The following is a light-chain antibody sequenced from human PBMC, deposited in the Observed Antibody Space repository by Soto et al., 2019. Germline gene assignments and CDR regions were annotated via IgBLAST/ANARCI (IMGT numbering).Light chain of an antibody. V-gene: IGKV1-5*03. CDR2: KAS. CDR1: QRISSW. Sequence: DIQMTQSPSTLSASVGDRVTISCRASQRISSWLAWYQQKPGKAPKLLVYKASSLESGVPSRFSGSGSGTEFTLTIRSLQPDDFATYYCQQYITSPGTFGQGTKVEIK. CDR3: QQYITSPGT. J-gene: IGKJ1*01.